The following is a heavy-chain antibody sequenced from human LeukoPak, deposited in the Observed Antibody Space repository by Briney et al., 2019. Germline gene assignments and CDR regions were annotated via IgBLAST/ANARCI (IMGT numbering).Heavy chain of an antibody. CDR2: ISWDGGST. Sequence: GGSLRLSCAASGFTFDDYTMHWVRQAPGKGLEWVSLISWDGGSTYYADSVKGRFTISRDNSKNSLYLQMNSLRTEDTALYYCAKAMVRGAPFYYYYGMDVWGQGTTVTVSS. J-gene: IGHJ6*02. V-gene: IGHV3-43*01. CDR3: AKAMVRGAPFYYYYGMDV. D-gene: IGHD3-10*01. CDR1: GFTFDDYT.